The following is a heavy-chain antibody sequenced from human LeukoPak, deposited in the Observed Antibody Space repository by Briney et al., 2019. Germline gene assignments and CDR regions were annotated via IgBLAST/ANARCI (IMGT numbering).Heavy chain of an antibody. D-gene: IGHD3-22*01. CDR3: ASGSLGHYYDSSGYEY. V-gene: IGHV3-33*05. CDR1: GLSLSSYG. J-gene: IGHJ4*02. Sequence: PGGSLRLSCAASGLSLSSYGMNWVRQAPGKGLEWVGGIKFDGIQEFYADSVKGRFTVSKDTSKNTLHLQMDSLRAEDTAVYYCASGSLGHYYDSSGYEYWGQGTLVTVSS. CDR2: IKFDGIQE.